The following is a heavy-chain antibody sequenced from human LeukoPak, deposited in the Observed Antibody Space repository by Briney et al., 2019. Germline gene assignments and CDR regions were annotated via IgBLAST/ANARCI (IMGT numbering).Heavy chain of an antibody. CDR1: GDNVSSNSAA. CDR3: ARDPLWFGEYHRGGTWGNYFDY. J-gene: IGHJ4*02. D-gene: IGHD3-10*01. V-gene: IGHV6-1*01. Sequence: SQTLSLTCAISGDNVSSNSAAWNWIRQSPSRGLEWLGRTYYRSKWYNDYAVSVKSRITINPDTSKNQFSLQLNSVTPEDTAVYYCARDPLWFGEYHRGGTWGNYFDYWGQGTLVTVSS. CDR2: TYYRSKWYN.